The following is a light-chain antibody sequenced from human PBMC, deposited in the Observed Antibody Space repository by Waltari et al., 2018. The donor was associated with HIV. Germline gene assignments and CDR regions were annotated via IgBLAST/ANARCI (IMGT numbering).Light chain of an antibody. CDR3: AAWDDNLSGWV. CDR2: RNN. CDR1: SSNIGSNY. Sequence: QSVLTQPPSASGTPGQSVTISCSGSSSNIGSNYVYWYQQLPGTAPKRLIYRNNQRPSGVPDRFSGFKSGTSASLAISGLRSEDEADYYCAAWDDNLSGWVFGGGSKLTIL. J-gene: IGLJ3*02. V-gene: IGLV1-47*01.